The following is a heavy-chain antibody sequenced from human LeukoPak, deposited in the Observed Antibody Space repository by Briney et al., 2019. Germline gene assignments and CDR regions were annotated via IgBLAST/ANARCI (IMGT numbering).Heavy chain of an antibody. V-gene: IGHV3-64*01. J-gene: IGHJ5*02. Sequence: GGSLRLSCAASGFTFSSYAMHWVRQAPGKGLEYVSAISSNGGSTYYANSVKGRFTISRDNSKNTLYLQMGSLRAEDMAVYYCARDFSAVVTPGDNWFDPWGQGTLVTVSS. CDR1: GFTFSSYA. CDR3: ARDFSAVVTPGDNWFDP. D-gene: IGHD4-23*01. CDR2: ISSNGGST.